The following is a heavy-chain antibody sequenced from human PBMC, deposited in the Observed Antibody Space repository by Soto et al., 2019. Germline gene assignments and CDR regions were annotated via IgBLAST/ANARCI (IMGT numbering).Heavy chain of an antibody. V-gene: IGHV3-30*18. CDR1: GFTFRNYG. D-gene: IGHD2-8*01. J-gene: IGHJ6*04. CDR3: AKDRSLGCCSSGDCDYYYAMDV. CDR2: VSYDGKKR. Sequence: QVHLVESGGGVVQPGGSLRLSCEGSGFTFRNYGIHWVRQAPDKGLEWVAVVSYDGKKRYSGDSVKGRFTISRDNSKTAVSLQMSSMRPEDTAVYYCAKDRSLGCCSSGDCDYYYAMDVWGEGKTVTVSS.